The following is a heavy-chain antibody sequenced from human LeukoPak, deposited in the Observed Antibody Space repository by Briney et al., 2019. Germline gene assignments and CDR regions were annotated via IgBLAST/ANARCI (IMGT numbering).Heavy chain of an antibody. CDR2: IYYSGST. D-gene: IGHD3-3*01. Sequence: SETLFLTCTVSGGSISSSSYYWGWIRQPPGKGLEWIGSIYYSGSTYYNPSLKSRVTISVDTSKNQFSLKLSSVTAADTAVYYCARHAWSGSITIFGVVRGHFDYWGQGTLVTVSS. V-gene: IGHV4-39*01. CDR3: ARHAWSGSITIFGVVRGHFDY. CDR1: GGSISSSSYY. J-gene: IGHJ4*02.